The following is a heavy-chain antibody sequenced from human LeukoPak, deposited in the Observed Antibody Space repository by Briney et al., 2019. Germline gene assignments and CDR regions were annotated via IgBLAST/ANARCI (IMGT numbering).Heavy chain of an antibody. CDR2: ISGSGSGGST. Sequence: GGSLRLSCAASGFTFSSSARSWVRQAPGKGLKWVSSISGSGSGGSTYYADSVKGRLTISRDNSKNTLYLQMNSLIAEDTAVYYCAESSSGFDYWGQGTLVTVSS. D-gene: IGHD1-1*01. V-gene: IGHV3-23*01. J-gene: IGHJ4*02. CDR1: GFTFSSSA. CDR3: AESSSGFDY.